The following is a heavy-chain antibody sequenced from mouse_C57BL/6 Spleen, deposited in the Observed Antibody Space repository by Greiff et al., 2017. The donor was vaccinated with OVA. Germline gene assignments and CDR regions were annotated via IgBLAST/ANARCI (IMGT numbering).Heavy chain of an antibody. CDR1: GYTFTDYY. D-gene: IGHD1-1*02. V-gene: IGHV1-26*01. CDR3: ARPGWAWFAY. J-gene: IGHJ3*01. Sequence: EVQLQQSGPELVKPGASVKISCKASGYTFTDYYMNWVKQSHGKSLEWIGDINPNNGGTSYNQKFKGKATLTVDKSSSTAYMELRSLTSEDSAVYYCARPGWAWFAYWGQGTLVTVSA. CDR2: INPNNGGT.